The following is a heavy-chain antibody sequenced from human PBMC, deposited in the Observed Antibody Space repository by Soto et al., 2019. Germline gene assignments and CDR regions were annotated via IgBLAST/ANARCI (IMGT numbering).Heavy chain of an antibody. D-gene: IGHD2-15*01. Sequence: SETLSLTCTVSGGSISSYYWSWIRQPPGKGLEWIGYIYYSGSTNYNPSLKSRVTISVDTSKNQFSLKLSSVTAADTAVYYCARDCSGGSCYFDYWGQGTLVTVSS. J-gene: IGHJ4*02. V-gene: IGHV4-59*01. CDR2: IYYSGST. CDR1: GGSISSYY. CDR3: ARDCSGGSCYFDY.